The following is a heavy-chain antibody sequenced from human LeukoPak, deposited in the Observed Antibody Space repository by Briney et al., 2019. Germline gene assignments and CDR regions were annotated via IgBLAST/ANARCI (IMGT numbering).Heavy chain of an antibody. CDR3: AREDSSGYLFDY. D-gene: IGHD3-22*01. CDR2: IKQDGGEK. CDR1: GFTFSNHQ. V-gene: IGHV3-7*01. Sequence: GGSLRLSCVGSGFTFSNHQMNWVRQAPGKGLEWVAKIKQDGGEKHYVDSVKGRFTISRDNAKNSLYLQMNSLRAEDTAVYYCAREDSSGYLFDYWGQGTLVTVSS. J-gene: IGHJ4*02.